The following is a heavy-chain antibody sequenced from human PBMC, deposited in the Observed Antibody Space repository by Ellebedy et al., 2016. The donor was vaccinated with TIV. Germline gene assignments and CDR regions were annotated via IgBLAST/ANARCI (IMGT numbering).Heavy chain of an antibody. J-gene: IGHJ4*02. V-gene: IGHV3-74*01. Sequence: GESLKISCAAFGFTFSSYWMHWVRQAPGKGLVWVSRINSDGSSTNYVDSVKGRFTISRDNAKNTLYLQMNSLRAEDTAVYYCACSRTFDYWGQGTLVTVSS. CDR3: ACSRTFDY. CDR2: INSDGSST. D-gene: IGHD6-19*01. CDR1: GFTFSSYW.